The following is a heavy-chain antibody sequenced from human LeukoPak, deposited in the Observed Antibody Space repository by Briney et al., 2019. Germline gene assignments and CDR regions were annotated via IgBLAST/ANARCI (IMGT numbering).Heavy chain of an antibody. V-gene: IGHV3-53*04. CDR1: GFTFSSYS. CDR2: IYSGGST. J-gene: IGHJ4*02. Sequence: PGGSLRLSCAASGFTFSSYSMNWVRQASGKGLEWVSVIYSGGSTYYADSVKGRFTISRHNSKNTLYLQMNSLRAEDTAVYYCARVRGPLDRFYFDYWGQGTLVTVSS. D-gene: IGHD1-14*01. CDR3: ARVRGPLDRFYFDY.